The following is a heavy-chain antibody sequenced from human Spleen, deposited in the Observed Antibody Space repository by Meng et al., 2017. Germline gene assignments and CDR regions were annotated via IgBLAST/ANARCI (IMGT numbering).Heavy chain of an antibody. V-gene: IGHV3-74*01. J-gene: IGHJ4*02. D-gene: IGHD3-22*01. CDR2: INSDGSST. CDR3: AKAYYDSSGYHDY. Sequence: GESLKISCAASGFTFSSYWMHWVRQAPGKGLVWVSRINSDGSSTSYADSVKGRFTISRDNAKNMLFLQMSSLRVEDTAVYYCAKAYYDSSGYHDYWGQGKLVVVSS. CDR1: GFTFSSYW.